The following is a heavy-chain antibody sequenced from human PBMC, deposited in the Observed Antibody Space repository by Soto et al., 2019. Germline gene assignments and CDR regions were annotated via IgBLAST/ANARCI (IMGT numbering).Heavy chain of an antibody. CDR2: INHSGST. J-gene: IGHJ6*02. CDR1: GGSFIGYY. D-gene: IGHD2-8*02. CDR3: ARGSGGYPYYYYYYGMDV. V-gene: IGHV4-34*01. Sequence: PSETLSLTCAVYGGSFIGYYCICIRHPPLKWLEWIVEINHSGSTNYNPSLKSRVTISVDTSKNQFSLKLSSVTAADTAVYYCARGSGGYPYYYYYYGMDVWGQGTTVTVSS.